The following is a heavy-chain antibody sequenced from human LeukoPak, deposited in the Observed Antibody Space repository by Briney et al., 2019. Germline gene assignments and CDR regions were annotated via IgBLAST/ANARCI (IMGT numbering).Heavy chain of an antibody. CDR2: IYYSGST. J-gene: IGHJ4*02. Sequence: PSETLSLTCTVSGGSISSYYWSWIRQPPGKGLEWIGYIYYSGSTNYNPSLKSRVTISVDTSKNQFSLKLSSVTAADTAVYYCARDRSGPDGSGSYSFDYWGQGTLVTVSS. V-gene: IGHV4-59*01. CDR3: ARDRSGPDGSGSYSFDY. CDR1: GGSISSYY. D-gene: IGHD3-10*01.